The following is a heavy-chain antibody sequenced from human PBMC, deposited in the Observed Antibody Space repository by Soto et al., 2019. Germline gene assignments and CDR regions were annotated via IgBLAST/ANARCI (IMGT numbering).Heavy chain of an antibody. J-gene: IGHJ3*02. CDR2: ISGSGGST. D-gene: IGHD1-26*01. CDR3: AKAARRVGGAHDAFDI. V-gene: IGHV3-23*01. Sequence: GGSLRLSCAASGFTFSSYAMSWVRQAPGKGLEWVSAISGSGGSTYYADSVKGRFTISRDNSKNTLYLQMNSLRAEDTAVYYCAKAARRVGGAHDAFDIGGKGKMVTVS. CDR1: GFTFSSYA.